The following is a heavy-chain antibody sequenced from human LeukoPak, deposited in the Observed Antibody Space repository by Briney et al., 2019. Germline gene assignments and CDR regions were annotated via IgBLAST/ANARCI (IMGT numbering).Heavy chain of an antibody. CDR2: ILFDGSNK. CDR1: GFTFSTYV. V-gene: IGHV3-30*01. D-gene: IGHD6-19*01. CDR3: ARVVAGSVYKNGMDV. Sequence: GRSLRLSCAASGFTFSTYVMHWVRQAPGKGLQWVAVILFDGSNKYYADSVKGRLIISRDNSKNTLYLQMNSLTAEDTAVYYCARVVAGSVYKNGMDVWGQGTTVTVSS. J-gene: IGHJ6*02.